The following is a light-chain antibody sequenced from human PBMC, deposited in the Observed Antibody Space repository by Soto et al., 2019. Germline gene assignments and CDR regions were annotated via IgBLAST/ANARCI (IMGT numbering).Light chain of an antibody. V-gene: IGLV2-14*01. Sequence: QSVLTQPPSASGSPGQSITISCTGSGRDIGAYDYVSWYQQHPGKAPKLIIYGVKNRPSGVSNRFSASKSAFTASLTISGLQTEDEADYYCSSYTTSYFYVFGPGTKLTVL. CDR3: SSYTTSYFYV. J-gene: IGLJ1*01. CDR1: GRDIGAYDY. CDR2: GVK.